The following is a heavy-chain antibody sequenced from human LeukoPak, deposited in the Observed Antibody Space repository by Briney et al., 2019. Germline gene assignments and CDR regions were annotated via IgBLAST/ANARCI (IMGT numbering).Heavy chain of an antibody. J-gene: IGHJ4*02. CDR1: GGSISSYY. CDR2: IYYSGST. Sequence: SETLSLTCTVSGGSISSYYWSWIRQPPGKGLEWIGYIYYSGSTNYNPSLKSRVTISVDTSKNQFSLKLSSVTAADTAVYYCARSPFGATPYYLDYWGQGTLVTVSS. V-gene: IGHV4-59*08. CDR3: ARSPFGATPYYLDY. D-gene: IGHD1-26*01.